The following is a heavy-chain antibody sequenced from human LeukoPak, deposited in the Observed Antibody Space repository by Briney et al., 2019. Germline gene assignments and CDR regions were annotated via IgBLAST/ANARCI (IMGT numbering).Heavy chain of an antibody. J-gene: IGHJ6*02. CDR3: AKVYDSSGYNALDV. D-gene: IGHD3-22*01. V-gene: IGHV3-23*01. CDR1: GFTLSSYA. CDR2: ISGSGGST. Sequence: GGSLRLSCAASGFTLSSYAMSWVRQAAGKGLEWVSTISGSGGSTYSADSVKGRFTISRDNSKNTLYLQMNSLRAEDTAVYYCAKVYDSSGYNALDVWGQGTTVTVSS.